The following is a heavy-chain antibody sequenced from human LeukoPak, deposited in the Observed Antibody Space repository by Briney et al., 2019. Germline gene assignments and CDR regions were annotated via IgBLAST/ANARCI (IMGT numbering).Heavy chain of an antibody. J-gene: IGHJ5*02. CDR2: LYGDMRDI. Sequence: QPGEPLSLLCEASGVPYCKFWMQCVRQIPGRALVGVSRLYGDMRDIRYADSVKGRFTISRDNAKNTVYLQMNSLRGEDTAVYYCARDLGLRGSTWGQGTLVTVSS. CDR1: GVPYCKFW. D-gene: IGHD5-12*01. V-gene: IGHV3-74*01. CDR3: ARDLGLRGST.